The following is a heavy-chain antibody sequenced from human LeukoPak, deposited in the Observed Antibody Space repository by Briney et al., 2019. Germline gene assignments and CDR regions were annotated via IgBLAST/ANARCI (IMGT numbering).Heavy chain of an antibody. J-gene: IGHJ6*02. CDR3: ARHPYGMDV. CDR1: GGSFSGYY. Sequence: SETLSLTCAVYGGSFSGYYWSWICQPPGKGLEWIGEINHSGSTNYNPSLKSRVTISVDTSKNQFSLKLSSVTAADTAVYYCARHPYGMDVWGQGTTVTVSS. CDR2: INHSGST. V-gene: IGHV4-34*01.